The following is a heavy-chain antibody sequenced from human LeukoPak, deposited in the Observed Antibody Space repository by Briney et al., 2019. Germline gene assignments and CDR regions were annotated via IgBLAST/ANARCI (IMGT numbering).Heavy chain of an antibody. CDR2: IKRTTDGGTT. V-gene: IGHV3-15*01. J-gene: IGHJ4*02. CDR3: TTDWFFY. D-gene: IGHD3-10*01. CDR1: GFTFNKAW. Sequence: PGGSLRLSCAASGFTFNKAWMSWVRQAPGKGLEWVGRIKRTTDGGTTDYAALVKGRFTISRDDSKNTLFLQMSSLKIEDTAVYYCTTDWFFYWGQGTLVTVSS.